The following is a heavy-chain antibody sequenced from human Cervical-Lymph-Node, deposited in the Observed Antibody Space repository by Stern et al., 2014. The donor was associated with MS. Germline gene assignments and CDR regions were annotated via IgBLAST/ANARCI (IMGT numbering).Heavy chain of an antibody. CDR1: GFSLRSLG. J-gene: IGHJ6*02. V-gene: IGHV3-30*03. Sequence: VQLVESGGGVVQPGRSLRLSCAASGFSLRSLGMHWVRQAPGRGLEWVAVVSFVGSNKMYGDSVKGRFSISSDNSNNTMYLQMNSLRPEDTAVYYCMGVGVGVDVWGQGTTVIVS. CDR2: VSFVGSNK. CDR3: MGVGVGVDV.